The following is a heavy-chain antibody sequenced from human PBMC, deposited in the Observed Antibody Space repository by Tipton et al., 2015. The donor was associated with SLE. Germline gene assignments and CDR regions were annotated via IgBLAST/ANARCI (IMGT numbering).Heavy chain of an antibody. CDR2: IHHRGST. D-gene: IGHD4-17*01. J-gene: IGHJ4*02. Sequence: SLRLSCAVSGASITSSDWWSWVRQPPGKGLEYIGEIHHRGSTNYKSSLRGRVTISVDTSKNRFSLKLTSVTAADTAIYFCARVDGAYDQFYLDYWGQGTLVTVST. CDR1: GASITSSDW. V-gene: IGHV4-4*01. CDR3: ARVDGAYDQFYLDY.